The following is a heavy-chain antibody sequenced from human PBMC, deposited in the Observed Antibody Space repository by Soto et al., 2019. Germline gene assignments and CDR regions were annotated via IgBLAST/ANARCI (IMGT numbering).Heavy chain of an antibody. D-gene: IGHD6-19*01. J-gene: IGHJ4*02. V-gene: IGHV3-30*18. CDR2: VSHDGRNT. CDR3: AKGGRQWLVTSDFNC. CDR1: GFTFSDYA. Sequence: VQLVESGGGVVQPGRSLRLSCAASGFTFSDYAMHWVRQDPGKGLEWVAVVSHDGRNTNYADSVKGRFTISRDSSKNTVTVQISSLRAEDTDVYYCAKGGRQWLVTSDFNCWGQGALVTVSS.